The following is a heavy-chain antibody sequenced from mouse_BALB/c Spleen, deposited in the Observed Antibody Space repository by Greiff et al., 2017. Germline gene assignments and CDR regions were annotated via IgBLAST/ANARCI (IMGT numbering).Heavy chain of an antibody. D-gene: IGHD1-1*01. CDR1: GFNFTDTY. J-gene: IGHJ3*01. V-gene: IGHV14-3*02. Sequence: EVQLMESGAELVKPGASVKLSCTASGFNFTDTYMHWVKQRPEQGLEWIGRIDPANGNTKYDPKFQGKATITADTSSNTAYMQLSSLTSEDAAVYYCASPYYYGSSSFAYWGQGTLVTVSA. CDR2: IDPANGNT. CDR3: ASPYYYGSSSFAY.